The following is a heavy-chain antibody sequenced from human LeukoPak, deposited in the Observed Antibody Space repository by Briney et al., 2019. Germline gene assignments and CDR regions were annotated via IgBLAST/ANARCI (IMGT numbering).Heavy chain of an antibody. J-gene: IGHJ4*02. CDR3: ARDTPYDSIISWYFDY. CDR2: ISSSGSTI. V-gene: IGHV3-48*03. D-gene: IGHD3-22*01. CDR1: GFTFSSYE. Sequence: GGSLRLSCAASGFTFSSYEMNWVRQAPGKGLEWVSYISSSGSTIYYADSVKGRFTISRDNAKNSLYLQMNSLRAEDTAVYYCARDTPYDSIISWYFDYWGQGTLVTVSS.